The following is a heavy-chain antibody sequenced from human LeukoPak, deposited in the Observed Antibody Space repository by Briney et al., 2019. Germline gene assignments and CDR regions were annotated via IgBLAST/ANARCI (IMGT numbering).Heavy chain of an antibody. D-gene: IGHD5-18*01. Sequence: SETLSLTCAVYGGSFSGYYWSWIRQPPGKGLEWIGEINHSGSTNYNPSLKSRVTISVDRSKNQFSLKLSSVTAADTAVYYCARDGGVDTAMATDYWGQGTLVTVSS. CDR2: INHSGST. CDR1: GGSFSGYY. CDR3: ARDGGVDTAMATDY. J-gene: IGHJ4*02. V-gene: IGHV4-34*01.